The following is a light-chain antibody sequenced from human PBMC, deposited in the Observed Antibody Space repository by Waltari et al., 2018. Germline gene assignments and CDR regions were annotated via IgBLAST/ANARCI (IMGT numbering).Light chain of an antibody. CDR3: SSFTTSSIL. CDR2: EVT. CDR1: SSDLGAYNS. Sequence: QSALTQPASVSGSPGQSITISCTGTSSDLGAYNSVSWYQQHPGKAPKLIIYEVTNLPSGVSTRFSGSKPGNTASLTISGLQAEDEADYYCSSFTTSSILFGGGTKLAVL. V-gene: IGLV2-14*01. J-gene: IGLJ2*01.